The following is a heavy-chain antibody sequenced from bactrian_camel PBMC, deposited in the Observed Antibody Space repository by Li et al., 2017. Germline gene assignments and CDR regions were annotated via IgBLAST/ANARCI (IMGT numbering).Heavy chain of an antibody. V-gene: IGHV3S25*01. J-gene: IGHJ4*01. D-gene: IGHD1*01. Sequence: QVQLVESGGGSVHAGGSLSLSCVASAYSYRRPCMAWFRQAPGKEREGVAAIYYNGVGTYYADSVKGRFTISRDNAKNTVYLQMNSLKPEDTAVYYCVILVAASYWGPGTQVTVS. CDR2: IYYNGVGT. CDR1: AYSYRRPC. CDR3: VILVAASY.